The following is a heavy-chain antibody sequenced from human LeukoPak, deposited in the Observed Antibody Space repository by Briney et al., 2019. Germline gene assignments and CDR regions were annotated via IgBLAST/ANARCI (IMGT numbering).Heavy chain of an antibody. CDR3: ARGIDDYGGNSDYYYYMDV. CDR2: IYTSGST. CDR1: GGSISSLTYY. Sequence: PSETLSLTCTVSGGSISSLTYYWSWIRQPADKGLEWIGRIYTSGSTNYNPSLMSRVTISVDTSKNQFSLNLSSVTAADTAVYYCARGIDDYGGNSDYYYYMDVWGKGTTVTVSS. D-gene: IGHD4-23*01. V-gene: IGHV4-61*02. J-gene: IGHJ6*03.